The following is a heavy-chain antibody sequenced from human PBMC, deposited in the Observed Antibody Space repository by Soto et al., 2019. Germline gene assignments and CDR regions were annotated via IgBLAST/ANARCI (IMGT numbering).Heavy chain of an antibody. V-gene: IGHV4-30-4*01. CDR1: GGSISSGDYY. J-gene: IGHJ4*02. D-gene: IGHD3-22*01. Sequence: SETLSLTCTVSGGSISSGDYYWSWIRQPPGKGLEWIGYIYYSGSTYYNPSLKSRVTISVDTSKNQFSLKLSSVTAADTPVYYCARERAGSSGYPLDYWGQGTLVTVSS. CDR3: ARERAGSSGYPLDY. CDR2: IYYSGST.